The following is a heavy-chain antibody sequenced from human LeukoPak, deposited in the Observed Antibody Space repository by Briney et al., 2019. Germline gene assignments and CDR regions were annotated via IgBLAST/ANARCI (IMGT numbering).Heavy chain of an antibody. D-gene: IGHD6-13*01. V-gene: IGHV4-39*01. Sequence: SETLSHTCTVSGSIIISDYYWGWIRPPPGKGLEWIGTISHSGSTYYNPSLKRRLTMSVDTSKNQFSLNLNSVTAVDTAVYYCARRRSGSSWRDCWGQGTLVTVSS. CDR1: GSIIISDYY. J-gene: IGHJ4*02. CDR3: ARRRSGSSWRDC. CDR2: ISHSGST.